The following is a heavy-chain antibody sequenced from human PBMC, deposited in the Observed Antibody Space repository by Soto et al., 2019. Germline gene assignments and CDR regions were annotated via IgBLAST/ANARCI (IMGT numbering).Heavy chain of an antibody. J-gene: IGHJ5*02. V-gene: IGHV4-34*01. CDR2: INHSGST. D-gene: IGHD3-10*01. Sequence: SETLSLTCAVYGGSFSGYYWSWIRQPPGKGLEWIGEINHSGSTNYNPSLKSRVTISVDTSKNQFSLKLSSVTAADTAVYYCARGAPTMVRGVLNWFEPWGQGTXVTVSS. CDR1: GGSFSGYY. CDR3: ARGAPTMVRGVLNWFEP.